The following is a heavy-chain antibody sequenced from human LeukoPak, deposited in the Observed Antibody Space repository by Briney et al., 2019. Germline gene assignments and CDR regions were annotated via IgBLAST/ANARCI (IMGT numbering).Heavy chain of an antibody. Sequence: GGSLRLSCAASVFTFSSYAMHWVRQAPGKGLEYVSAISSNGGSTYYENSVKGRFTISRDNSKNTLYLQMGSLRAEDMAVYYCARAQRSYYGSGSSDYWGQGTLVTVSS. V-gene: IGHV3-64*01. D-gene: IGHD3-10*01. CDR1: VFTFSSYA. CDR2: ISSNGGST. J-gene: IGHJ4*02. CDR3: ARAQRSYYGSGSSDY.